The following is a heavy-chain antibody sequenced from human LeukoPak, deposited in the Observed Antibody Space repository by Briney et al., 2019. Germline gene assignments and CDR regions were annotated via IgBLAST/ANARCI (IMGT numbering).Heavy chain of an antibody. CDR2: IVVGSGNT. CDR1: GFTFTSSA. Sequence: SVKVSCKASGFTFTSSAMQWVRQARGQRLEWIGWIVVGSGNTNYAQKFQERVTITRDMSTSTAYMELSSLRSEDTAVYYCAAVSPMIQVVIGAFDIWGQGTMVTVSS. J-gene: IGHJ3*02. CDR3: AAVSPMIQVVIGAFDI. V-gene: IGHV1-58*02. D-gene: IGHD3-22*01.